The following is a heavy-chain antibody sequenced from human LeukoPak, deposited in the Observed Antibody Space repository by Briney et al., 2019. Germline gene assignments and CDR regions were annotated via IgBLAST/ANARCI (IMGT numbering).Heavy chain of an antibody. D-gene: IGHD2-21*02. Sequence: LGESLKISCKGSGYSFTNYWIGWVRQMPGKGLEWMGIIYPGDSDTRYSPSFQGQVTISVDKSISTAYLQWSSLKASDTAMYYCARQDGDSAYFFDSWGQGTLVTVSS. CDR3: ARQDGDSAYFFDS. CDR1: GYSFTNYW. CDR2: IYPGDSDT. V-gene: IGHV5-51*01. J-gene: IGHJ4*02.